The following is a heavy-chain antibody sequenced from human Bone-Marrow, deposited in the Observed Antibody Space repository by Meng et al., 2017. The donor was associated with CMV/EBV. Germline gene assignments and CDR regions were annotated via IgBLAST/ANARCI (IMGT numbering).Heavy chain of an antibody. V-gene: IGHV1-2*02. CDR1: EYTFTGYY. CDR3: ARVTIFTMTTVTIEAGYGMDV. CDR2: IDPNSGGT. Sequence: ASVKVSCKASEYTFTGYYIHWVRQAPGQGLEWMGWIDPNSGGTNYAQKFQGRVTMTRDTSISTAYMELSRLRSDDTAVYYCARVTIFTMTTVTIEAGYGMDVWGQGTTVTVSS. D-gene: IGHD4-11*01. J-gene: IGHJ6*02.